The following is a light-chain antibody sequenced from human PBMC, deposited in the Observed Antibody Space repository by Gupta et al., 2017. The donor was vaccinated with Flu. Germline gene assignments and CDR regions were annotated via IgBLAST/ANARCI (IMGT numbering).Light chain of an antibody. Sequence: QSVLTQPVSASGAPAQTVTISCSGSSSNIGKNPVYWYHQFAGTAPRLLITHINQRPSGVQDRFSGYKPCTSASRVIEGLGAEEEAEVYCAVWDDRLTSGVFGVGTKLTVL. CDR2: HIN. CDR3: AVWDDRLTSGV. CDR1: SSNIGKNP. J-gene: IGLJ3*02. V-gene: IGLV1-47*02.